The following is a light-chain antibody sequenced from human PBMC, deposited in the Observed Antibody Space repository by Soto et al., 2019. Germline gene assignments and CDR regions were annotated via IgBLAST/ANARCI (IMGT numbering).Light chain of an antibody. Sequence: EIVLTQSPATLSLSPGERATLSCRASQSVSSYLAWYQQKPGQAPRLLVYDASTRATGIPARFSGSGSGTDFTLSISSLEPEDFAFYFCQQRSDWPLTFGRGTKVEIK. CDR1: QSVSSY. CDR3: QQRSDWPLT. V-gene: IGKV3-11*01. J-gene: IGKJ4*01. CDR2: DAS.